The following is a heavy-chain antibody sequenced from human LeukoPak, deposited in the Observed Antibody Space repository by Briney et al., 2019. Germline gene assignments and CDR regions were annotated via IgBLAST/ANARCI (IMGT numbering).Heavy chain of an antibody. CDR3: TRADFWSGYWPEDC. V-gene: IGHV3-49*04. J-gene: IGHJ4*02. Sequence: PGGSLRLSCTASGFTFGDYAMSWVRQAPGKGLEWVGFIRSKAYDGTTEYAASVKGRFTISRDDSKSIAYLQMSSLKTEDTAVYYCTRADFWSGYWPEDCWGQGTLVIVSS. CDR2: IRSKAYDGTT. CDR1: GFTFGDYA. D-gene: IGHD3-3*01.